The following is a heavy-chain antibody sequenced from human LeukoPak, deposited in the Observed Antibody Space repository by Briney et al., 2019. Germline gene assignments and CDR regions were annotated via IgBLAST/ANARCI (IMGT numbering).Heavy chain of an antibody. D-gene: IGHD2/OR15-2a*01. J-gene: IGHJ4*02. CDR3: ARSAVNTADFDY. Sequence: SETLSLTCSVSGGSLRSYYWTWIRQPPGKGLEWIGYVYDSGSTNYNPSLKSRVTISVDTSKNQFSLRLTSVTAADTAVFYCARSAVNTADFDYWGRGTLVTVSS. V-gene: IGHV4-59*01. CDR2: VYDSGST. CDR1: GGSLRSYY.